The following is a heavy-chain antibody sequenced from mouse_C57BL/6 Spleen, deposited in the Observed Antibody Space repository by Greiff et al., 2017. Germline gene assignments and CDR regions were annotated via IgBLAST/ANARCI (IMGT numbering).Heavy chain of an antibody. D-gene: IGHD2-4*01. CDR1: GYSITSGYY. CDR3: ARGYDYDLYYFDY. J-gene: IGHJ2*01. CDR2: ISYDGSN. Sequence: ESGPGLVKPSQSLSLTCSVTGYSITSGYYWNWIRQFPGNKLEWMGYISYDGSNNYNPSLKNRISITRDTSKNQFFQKLNSVTTEVTATYYCARGYDYDLYYFDYWGQGTTLTVSS. V-gene: IGHV3-6*01.